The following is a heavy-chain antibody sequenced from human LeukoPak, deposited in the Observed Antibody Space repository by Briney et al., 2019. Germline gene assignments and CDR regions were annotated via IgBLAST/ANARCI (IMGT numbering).Heavy chain of an antibody. CDR3: ARVNNSVDAFDI. J-gene: IGHJ3*02. D-gene: IGHD4-23*01. CDR2: IYYSGST. CDR1: GCSISSGGYY. V-gene: IGHV4-31*03. Sequence: SETLSLTCTVSGCSISSGGYYWSWIRQHPGKGLEWIGYIYYSGSTYYNPSLKSRVTISVDTSKNQFSLKLSSVTAADTAVYYCARVNNSVDAFDIWGQGTMVTVSS.